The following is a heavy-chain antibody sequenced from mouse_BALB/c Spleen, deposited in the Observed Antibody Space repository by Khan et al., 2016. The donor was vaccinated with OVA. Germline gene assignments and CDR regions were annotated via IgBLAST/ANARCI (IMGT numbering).Heavy chain of an antibody. Sequence: QVQLKQSGAELAKPGASVKMSCKASGYTFSTYWIHWVIQRPGQGLEWIGYINPSSGYTYYNQRFNDKATLTADKSSSTAYMQLSSLTSEDSAVYYCARERIDYWGQGTTLTVSS. CDR1: GYTFSTYW. J-gene: IGHJ2*01. V-gene: IGHV1-7*01. CDR2: INPSSGYT. CDR3: ARERIDY.